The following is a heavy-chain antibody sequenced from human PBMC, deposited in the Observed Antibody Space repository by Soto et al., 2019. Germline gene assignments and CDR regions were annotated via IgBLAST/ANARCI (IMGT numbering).Heavy chain of an antibody. Sequence: SVKVSCKASGGTFSSYAISWVRQAPGQGLEWMGGIIPIFGTANYAQKFQGRVTITADESTSTAYMELSSLRSEDTAVYYCARDGGYCSGGSCYEDYYYFGMDVWGQGTTVTVSS. CDR3: ARDGGYCSGGSCYEDYYYFGMDV. J-gene: IGHJ6*02. V-gene: IGHV1-69*13. D-gene: IGHD2-15*01. CDR1: GGTFSSYA. CDR2: IIPIFGTA.